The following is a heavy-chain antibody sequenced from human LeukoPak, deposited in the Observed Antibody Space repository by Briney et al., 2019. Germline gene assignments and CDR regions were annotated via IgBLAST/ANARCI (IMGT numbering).Heavy chain of an antibody. CDR3: ARGRLWFGELFGY. V-gene: IGHV3-30*03. CDR2: ISYDGSNK. J-gene: IGHJ4*02. CDR1: GFTFSSYS. Sequence: GGSLRLSCAASGFTFSSYSMNWVRQAPGKGLEWVAVISYDGSNKYYADSVKGRFTISRDNSKNTLYLQMNSLRAEDTAVYYCARGRLWFGELFGYWGQGTLVTVSS. D-gene: IGHD3-10*01.